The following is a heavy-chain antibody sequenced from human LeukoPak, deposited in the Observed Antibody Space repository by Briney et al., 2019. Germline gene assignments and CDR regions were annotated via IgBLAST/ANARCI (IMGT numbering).Heavy chain of an antibody. V-gene: IGHV4-4*07. J-gene: IGHJ4*02. CDR3: ARGGDSSGYFYRIDY. CDR1: GGSISYYY. CDR2: IYTSGST. D-gene: IGHD3-22*01. Sequence: PSETLSLTCTVSGGSISYYYWSWIRQPAGKGLEWIGRIYTSGSTNYNPSLKSRVTMSVDTSKNQFSLKLNSVTAADTAVYYCARGGDSSGYFYRIDYWGQGTLVTVSS.